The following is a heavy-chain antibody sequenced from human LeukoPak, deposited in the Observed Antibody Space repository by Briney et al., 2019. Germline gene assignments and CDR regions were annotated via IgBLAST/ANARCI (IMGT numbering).Heavy chain of an antibody. Sequence: ASVKVSCKASGYTFTGYYMHWVRQAPGQGLEWMGWINPNSGGTDYAQKFQGRVTMTRDTSISTAYMELSRLRSDDTAVYYCASENLAAAGSWGGFDPWGQGTLVTVSS. CDR3: ASENLAAAGSWGGFDP. D-gene: IGHD6-13*01. J-gene: IGHJ5*02. CDR2: INPNSGGT. CDR1: GYTFTGYY. V-gene: IGHV1-2*02.